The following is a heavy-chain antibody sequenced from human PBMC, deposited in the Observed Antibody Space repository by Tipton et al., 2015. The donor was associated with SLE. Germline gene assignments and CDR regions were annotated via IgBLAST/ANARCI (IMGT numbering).Heavy chain of an antibody. V-gene: IGHV4-39*01. CDR2: IYYSGST. Sequence: TLSLTCTVSGGSISSSSYYWAWIRQPPGKGLEWIGTIYYSGSTYYNPSLKSRATISIDRSKNQFSLKLSSVNATDTAVFYCARQESPNAFDIWGQGTMVTVSS. CDR3: ARQESPNAFDI. CDR1: GGSISSSSYY. J-gene: IGHJ3*02.